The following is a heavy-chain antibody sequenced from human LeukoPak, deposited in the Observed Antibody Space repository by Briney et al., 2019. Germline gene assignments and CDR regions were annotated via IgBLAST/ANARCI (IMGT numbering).Heavy chain of an antibody. Sequence: GGSLRLSCVGSGFTFRSHAMSWVRQAPEKGLEFVSGIYENGGTTYYADSVKGRFSISRDNSKNTLYLQMDSLRAEDTALYHCARGSGYDAFDYWGQGTLVTVSS. D-gene: IGHD5-12*01. CDR2: IYENGGTT. CDR1: GFTFRSHA. V-gene: IGHV3-23*01. J-gene: IGHJ4*02. CDR3: ARGSGYDAFDY.